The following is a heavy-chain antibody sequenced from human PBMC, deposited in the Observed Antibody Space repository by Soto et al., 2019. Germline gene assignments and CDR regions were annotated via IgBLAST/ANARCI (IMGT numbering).Heavy chain of an antibody. CDR1: GFTFSSYS. J-gene: IGHJ4*02. CDR3: ARDQPGYSYGYGWGY. Sequence: EVQLVESGGGLVKPGGSLRLSCAASGFTFSSYSMNWVRQAPGKGLEWVSSISSSSYIYYADSVKGRFTISRDNAKNSLYLQMNSLRAEDTAVYYCARDQPGYSYGYGWGYWGQGTLVTVSS. D-gene: IGHD5-18*01. CDR2: ISSSSYI. V-gene: IGHV3-21*01.